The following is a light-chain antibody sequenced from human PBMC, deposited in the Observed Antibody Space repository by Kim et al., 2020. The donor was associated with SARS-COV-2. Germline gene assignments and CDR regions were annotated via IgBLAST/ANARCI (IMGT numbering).Light chain of an antibody. J-gene: IGLJ3*02. Sequence: SYELTQPPSVSVAPGKTARITCGGNNIGSKSVHWYQQKPGQAPVMVISYDSDRPSGIPERFSGSNSGNTATLTISRVETGDEADYYCQVWDNNSDHPVFG. CDR1: NIGSKS. V-gene: IGLV3-21*04. CDR2: YDS. CDR3: QVWDNNSDHPV.